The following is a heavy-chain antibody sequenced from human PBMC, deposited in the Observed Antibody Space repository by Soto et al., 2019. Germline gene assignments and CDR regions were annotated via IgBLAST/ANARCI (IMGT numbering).Heavy chain of an antibody. J-gene: IGHJ4*02. CDR1: GFSLSISGVG. CDR3: AHPYSGDYYYFDY. Sequence: QITLKESGPTLVKPTQTLTLTSTFSGFSLSISGVGVGWIRQPPGKALEWLALIYRDDDKRYSPSLKSRLTITQDTSKNQLVLTMSTMDPVDTATYYCAHPYSGDYYYFDYWGQGTLGTVSS. V-gene: IGHV2-5*02. D-gene: IGHD1-26*01. CDR2: IYRDDDK.